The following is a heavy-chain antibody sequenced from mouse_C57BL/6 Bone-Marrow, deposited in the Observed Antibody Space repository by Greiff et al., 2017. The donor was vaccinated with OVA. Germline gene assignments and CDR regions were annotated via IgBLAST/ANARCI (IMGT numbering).Heavy chain of an antibody. D-gene: IGHD4-1*01. CDR3: ATSNWDY. V-gene: IGHV1-39*01. CDR1: GYSFTDYN. Sequence: EVQLQQSGPELVKPGASVQISCKASGYSFTDYNMNWVKQSNGKSLEWIGVINPNYGTTSYNQKFKGKATLSVDHAYSTAYMQLNILTTEDSAVYSCATSNWDYWGQGTTLTVSS. CDR2: INPNYGTT. J-gene: IGHJ2*01.